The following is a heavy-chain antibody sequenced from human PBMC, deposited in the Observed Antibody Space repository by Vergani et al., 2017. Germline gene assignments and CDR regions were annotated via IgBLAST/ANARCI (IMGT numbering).Heavy chain of an antibody. D-gene: IGHD5-18*01. CDR2: IYYSGTT. CDR1: GGSISSSSYY. V-gene: IGHV4-39*01. Sequence: QLQLQESGPGLVKPSETLSLTCTVSGGSISSSSYYWGWIRQPPGKGLEWIGNIYYSGTTYYNPSLKSRVTISVDTSENQFSLKLSSVTAADTAVYYCARGPSGYSYGLKRAYYFDYWGQGTLVTVSS. CDR3: ARGPSGYSYGLKRAYYFDY. J-gene: IGHJ4*02.